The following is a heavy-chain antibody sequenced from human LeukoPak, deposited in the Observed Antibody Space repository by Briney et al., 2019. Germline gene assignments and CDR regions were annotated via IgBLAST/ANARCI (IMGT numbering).Heavy chain of an antibody. CDR1: GGSISSYY. Sequence: SETLSLTCTVSGGSISSYYWSWIRQPAGKGLEWIGHFYTSGSTNYNPSLKSRVTTSVDTSKNQFSLKLSSVTAADTAVYYCARLLPSYDGHRGWFDPWGQGTLVTVSS. CDR2: FYTSGST. D-gene: IGHD3-22*01. V-gene: IGHV4-4*07. CDR3: ARLLPSYDGHRGWFDP. J-gene: IGHJ5*02.